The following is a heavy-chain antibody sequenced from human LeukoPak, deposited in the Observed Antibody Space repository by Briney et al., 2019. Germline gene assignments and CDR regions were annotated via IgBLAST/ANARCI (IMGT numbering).Heavy chain of an antibody. V-gene: IGHV3-30*02. Sequence: GGSLRLSCAASGFTFSSYGIHWVRQAPGKGLEWVAFIRYDGSNKYYTDSVKGRFTISRDNSKNTLYLQMNSLRAEDTAVYYCARGQKGYFDWFYYYYMDVWGKGTTVTISS. D-gene: IGHD3-9*01. CDR1: GFTFSSYG. J-gene: IGHJ6*03. CDR3: ARGQKGYFDWFYYYYMDV. CDR2: IRYDGSNK.